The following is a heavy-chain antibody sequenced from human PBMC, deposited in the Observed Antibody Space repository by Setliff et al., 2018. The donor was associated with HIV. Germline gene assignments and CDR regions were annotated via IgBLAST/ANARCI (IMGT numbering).Heavy chain of an antibody. CDR2: IYASGRT. V-gene: IGHV4-4*07. Sequence: SETLSLTCTVSGGSISSYYWSWIRQPAGKGLEWIGRIYASGRTNYNPSLRSRVTLSVDTSKNQFSLKVTSVTAADTAVYYCAREIQFSATTYYYYYMDDWGRGTTVTVSS. D-gene: IGHD5-18*01. J-gene: IGHJ6*03. CDR1: GGSISSYY. CDR3: AREIQFSATTYYYYYMDD.